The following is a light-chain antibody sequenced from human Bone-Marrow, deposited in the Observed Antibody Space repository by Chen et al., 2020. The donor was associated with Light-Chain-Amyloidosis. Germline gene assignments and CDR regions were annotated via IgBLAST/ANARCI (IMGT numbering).Light chain of an antibody. J-gene: IGLJ2*01. CDR1: DLPTKY. Sequence: SYELTQPPSVSVSPGQTARITCSGDDLPTKYAYWYQQNPGQAPVLVIHRDTERPSGISELFSGSSSGTTATLTISGVQAEDEADYHCQSADSSGTYEVIFGGGTKLTVL. V-gene: IGLV3-25*03. CDR3: QSADSSGTYEVI. CDR2: RDT.